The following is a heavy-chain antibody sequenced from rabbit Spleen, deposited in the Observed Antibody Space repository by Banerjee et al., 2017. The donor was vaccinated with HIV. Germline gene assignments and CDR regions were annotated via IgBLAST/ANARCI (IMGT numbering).Heavy chain of an antibody. J-gene: IGHJ6*01. CDR3: ARAVGGNLGNDGGMDL. D-gene: IGHD5-1*01. CDR2: RYTGNAAT. V-gene: IGHV1S45*01. Sequence: QEQLEESGGDLVKPEGSLTLTCKASGFDFSSNYWICWVRQAPGKGPEWIGCRYTGNAATYYASWAKGRFTVSKTSSTTVTLQMTSLTAADTATYFCARAVGGNLGNDGGMDLWGPGTLVTVS. CDR1: GFDFSSNYW.